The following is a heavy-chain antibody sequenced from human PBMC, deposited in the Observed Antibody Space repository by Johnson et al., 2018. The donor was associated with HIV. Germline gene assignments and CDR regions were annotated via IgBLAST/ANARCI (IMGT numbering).Heavy chain of an antibody. D-gene: IGHD6-13*01. CDR3: ARGRKDIGAADGLDNDGFDM. J-gene: IGHJ3*02. CDR2: INWNGEST. CDR1: AFTFDDYG. V-gene: IGHV3-20*04. Sequence: VQLVESGGGVVRPGGSLTLSCEASAFTFDDYGMSWVRQGPGKGPEWVSGINWNGESTGYADSVRGRFTISRDISETTIYLQMDSLRPDDTALYYCARGRKDIGAADGLDNDGFDMWGQGTLVTVS.